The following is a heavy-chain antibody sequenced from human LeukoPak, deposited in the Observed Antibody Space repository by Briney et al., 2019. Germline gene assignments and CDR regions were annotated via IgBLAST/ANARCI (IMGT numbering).Heavy chain of an antibody. CDR2: ISGSGGGT. CDR3: GKLFYSSGMYHSDY. V-gene: IGHV3-23*01. J-gene: IGHJ4*02. Sequence: PGGSLRLSCATSGFTFSSSAMSWVRQPPGKGLAWVSTISGSGGGTYYADSVKGRFTISRDNSKNTLYLQMNSLRAEDTAVFYCGKLFYSSGMYHSDYWGQGTLVTVSS. CDR1: GFTFSSSA. D-gene: IGHD3-10*01.